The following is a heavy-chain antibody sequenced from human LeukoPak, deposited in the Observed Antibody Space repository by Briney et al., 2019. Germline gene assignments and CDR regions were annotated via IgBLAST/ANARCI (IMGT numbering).Heavy chain of an antibody. D-gene: IGHD1-26*01. CDR2: IHTSGES. V-gene: IGHV4-4*09. J-gene: IGHJ4*02. CDR1: GASISNYY. CDR3: ARLGSYHDF. Sequence: SETLSLTCTVSGASISNYYWSWIRQTPEKGLEWMGHIHTSGESRYYPSLESRLTMSIDTSRNQLSLKLTSVTAGVTVVYFCARLGSYHDFWGQGALVTVSS.